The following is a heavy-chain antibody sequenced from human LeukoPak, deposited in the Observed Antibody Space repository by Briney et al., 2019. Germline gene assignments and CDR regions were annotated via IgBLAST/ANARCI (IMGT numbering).Heavy chain of an antibody. J-gene: IGHJ6*02. CDR2: IYYSGST. D-gene: IGHD1-26*01. CDR3: ARLLLLRYGRSGYGMDV. V-gene: IGHV4-59*08. Sequence: PSETLSLTCTVSGGSISSYYWSWIRQPPGKGLEWIGYIYYSGSTSYNPSLKSRVTISVDTSKNPFSLKLSSVTAADTAVYYCARLLLLRYGRSGYGMDVWGQGTTVTVSS. CDR1: GGSISSYY.